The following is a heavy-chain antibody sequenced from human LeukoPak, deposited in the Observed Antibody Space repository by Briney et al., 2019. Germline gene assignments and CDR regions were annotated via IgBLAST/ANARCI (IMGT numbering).Heavy chain of an antibody. V-gene: IGHV4-39*01. CDR2: IYYSGST. Sequence: SETLSLTCTVSGGSISSSSYYWGWIRQPPGKGLEWIGSIYYSGSTYYNPSLKSRVTISVDTSKNQFSLKLSSVTAADTAVYYCARQGVAAPYYYYYMDVWGKGTTVTVSS. J-gene: IGHJ6*03. D-gene: IGHD2-15*01. CDR1: GGSISSSSYY. CDR3: ARQGVAAPYYYYYMDV.